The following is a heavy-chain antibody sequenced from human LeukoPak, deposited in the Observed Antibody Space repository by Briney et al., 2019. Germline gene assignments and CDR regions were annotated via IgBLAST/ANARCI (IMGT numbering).Heavy chain of an antibody. V-gene: IGHV4-31*03. J-gene: IGHJ5*02. D-gene: IGHD6-13*01. CDR1: GGSISSGGYY. CDR2: IYYSGST. CDR3: AKMLTAAGTSIWCDT. Sequence: TLSLTCTVSGGSISSGGYYWSWIRQHPGKGLEWIGYIYYSGSTYYNPSLKSRVTISVDTSKNQFSLKLSSVTAADTAVYYCAKMLTAAGTSIWCDTWGQGTLVTVSS.